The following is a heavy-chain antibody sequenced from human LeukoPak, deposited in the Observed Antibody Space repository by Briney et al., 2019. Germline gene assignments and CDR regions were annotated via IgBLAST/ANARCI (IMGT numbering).Heavy chain of an antibody. V-gene: IGHV4-59*12. CDR1: GDSMSDYF. CDR2: AADSGST. Sequence: SETLSLTCTISGDSMSDYFWTWIRQPPGKGLEWIGYAADSGSTNYNPSLKSRVTISVDSSTNHFSLKLTSVTAADTAVYYCAAVPESYYTVYYFNYWGQGTLVTVSS. D-gene: IGHD3-10*01. J-gene: IGHJ4*02. CDR3: AAVPESYYTVYYFNY.